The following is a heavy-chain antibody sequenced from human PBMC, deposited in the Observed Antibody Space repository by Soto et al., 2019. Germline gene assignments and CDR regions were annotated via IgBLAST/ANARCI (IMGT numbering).Heavy chain of an antibody. CDR3: ASRNLTSSRSDY. D-gene: IGHD6-13*01. CDR2: IYYSGST. V-gene: IGHV4-39*01. Sequence: SETLSLTCTVSGGSISSSSYYWGWIRQPPGKGLEWIGRIYYSGSTYYNPSLKSRVTISVDTSKDQFSLKLSTVTAADTAVYYCASRNLTSSRSDYWGQGTLVTVSS. CDR1: GGSISSSSYY. J-gene: IGHJ4*02.